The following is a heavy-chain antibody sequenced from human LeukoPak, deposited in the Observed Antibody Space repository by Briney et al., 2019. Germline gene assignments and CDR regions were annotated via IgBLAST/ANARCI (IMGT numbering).Heavy chain of an antibody. J-gene: IGHJ6*03. CDR3: AKVHDSSGYYWYYYYMDV. CDR1: GFTFSSYA. CDR2: ISGSGGST. Sequence: GRSLRLSCAASGFTFSSYAMSWVRQAPGKGLEWVSAISGSGGSTYYADSVKGRFTISRDNSKNTLYLQMNSLRAEDTAVYYCAKVHDSSGYYWYYYYMDVWGKGTTVTVSS. D-gene: IGHD3-22*01. V-gene: IGHV3-23*01.